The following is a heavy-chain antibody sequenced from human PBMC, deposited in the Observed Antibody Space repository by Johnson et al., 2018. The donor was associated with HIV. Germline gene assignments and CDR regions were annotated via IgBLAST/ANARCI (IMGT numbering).Heavy chain of an antibody. CDR2: ISWNGGSI. CDR3: VRVMGGYYSSSFGNAFDI. CDR1: GFTFDDYA. D-gene: IGHD6-6*01. Sequence: VQLVESGGGLVQPGRSLRLSCVASGFTFDDYAMHWVRPAPGKGLEWVSGISWNGGSIGYADSVKGRFTISRDNAKSSLFLQMNSLRGEDTALYYCVRVMGGYYSSSFGNAFDIWGKGTMVTVSS. J-gene: IGHJ3*02. V-gene: IGHV3-9*01.